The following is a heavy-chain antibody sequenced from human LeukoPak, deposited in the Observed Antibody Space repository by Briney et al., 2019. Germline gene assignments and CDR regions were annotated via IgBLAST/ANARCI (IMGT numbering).Heavy chain of an antibody. CDR1: GYTFTSYG. V-gene: IGHV1-18*01. D-gene: IGHD6-13*01. CDR3: ARLRIAAAGPYYYYYGMDV. J-gene: IGHJ6*02. Sequence: ASVKVSCKASGYTFTSYGISWVRQAPGQGLEWMGWISAYNGNTNYAQKLQGRVTMTTDTSTSTAYMGLRSLRSDDTAVYYCARLRIAAAGPYYYYYGMDVWGQGTTVTVSS. CDR2: ISAYNGNT.